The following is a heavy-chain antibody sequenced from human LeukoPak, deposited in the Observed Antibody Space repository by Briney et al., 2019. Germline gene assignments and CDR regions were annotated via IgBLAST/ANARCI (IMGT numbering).Heavy chain of an antibody. CDR3: AREGEIGYDLSDY. CDR2: INPSGGST. CDR1: GYTFTNYY. V-gene: IGHV1-46*01. Sequence: SSVTVSCKSSGYTFTNYYMNWVRQAPGQGLEGMGIINPSGGSTSYAQKFQGRVTVTRDTSTSTVYMELSSLRSEDTAMYYCAREGEIGYDLSDYWGQGTLVTVSS. J-gene: IGHJ4*02. D-gene: IGHD5-12*01.